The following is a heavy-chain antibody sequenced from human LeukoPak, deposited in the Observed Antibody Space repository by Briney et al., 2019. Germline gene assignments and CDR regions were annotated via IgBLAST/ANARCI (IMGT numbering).Heavy chain of an antibody. Sequence: PGGSLRLSCAASGFTFSSYSMNWVRQAPGKGLEWVSSISSSSSYIYYADSVKGRFTISGDNAKNSLYLQMNSLRAEDTAVYYCARSTGGLVDYWGQGTLVTVSS. J-gene: IGHJ4*02. V-gene: IGHV3-21*01. D-gene: IGHD1-14*01. CDR3: ARSTGGLVDY. CDR1: GFTFSSYS. CDR2: ISSSSSYI.